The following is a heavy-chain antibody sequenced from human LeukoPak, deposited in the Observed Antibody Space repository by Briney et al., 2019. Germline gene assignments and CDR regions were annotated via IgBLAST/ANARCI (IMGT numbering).Heavy chain of an antibody. V-gene: IGHV3-53*01. CDR3: AREEMATTAFDY. CDR2: IYSGGST. D-gene: IGHD5-24*01. Sequence: GGSLRLSCAASGFTVSSNYMSWVRQAPGKGLEWVSVIYSGGSTYYADSVKGRFTISRDNSKNTLYLQMSSLRAGDTAVYYCAREEMATTAFDYWGQGTLVTVSS. CDR1: GFTVSSNY. J-gene: IGHJ4*02.